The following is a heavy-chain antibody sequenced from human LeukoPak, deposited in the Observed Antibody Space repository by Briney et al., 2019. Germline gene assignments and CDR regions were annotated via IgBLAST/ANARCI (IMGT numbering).Heavy chain of an antibody. V-gene: IGHV4-31*03. Sequence: KPSETLSLTCTVSGGSISSGGYYWSWIRQHPGKGLEWIGYIYYSGSTYYNPSLKSRVTISVDTSKNQFSLKLSSVTAADTAVYYCARDLTHPYGDYPRVDWFDPWGQGTLVTVSS. D-gene: IGHD4-17*01. CDR3: ARDLTHPYGDYPRVDWFDP. CDR2: IYYSGST. J-gene: IGHJ5*02. CDR1: GGSISSGGYY.